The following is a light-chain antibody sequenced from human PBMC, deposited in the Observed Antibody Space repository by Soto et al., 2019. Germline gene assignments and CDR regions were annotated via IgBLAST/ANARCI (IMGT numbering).Light chain of an antibody. J-gene: IGLJ1*01. CDR1: SSDVGGYNY. CDR3: SSYASSSSLV. CDR2: DVT. Sequence: QSALTQPVSVSGSPGQSITISCTGTSSDVGGYNYVSWYQQHPDIAPKLMIYDVTNRPSGVSNRFSGSKSGNTASLTISVLQAADEADYYCSSYASSSSLVFGTGTKVTVL. V-gene: IGLV2-14*03.